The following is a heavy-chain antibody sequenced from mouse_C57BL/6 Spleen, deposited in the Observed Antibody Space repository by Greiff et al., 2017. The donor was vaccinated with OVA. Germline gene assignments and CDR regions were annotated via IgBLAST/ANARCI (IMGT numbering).Heavy chain of an antibody. CDR3: ARQEYGNSLFDY. Sequence: QVHVKQSGAELVRPGTSVKVSCKASGYAFTNYLIEWVKQRPGQGLEWIGVINPGSGGTNYNEKFKGKATLTADKSSSTAYMQLSSLTSEDSAVYFCARQEYGNSLFDYWGQGTTLTVSS. J-gene: IGHJ2*01. CDR1: GYAFTNYL. V-gene: IGHV1-54*01. CDR2: INPGSGGT. D-gene: IGHD2-1*01.